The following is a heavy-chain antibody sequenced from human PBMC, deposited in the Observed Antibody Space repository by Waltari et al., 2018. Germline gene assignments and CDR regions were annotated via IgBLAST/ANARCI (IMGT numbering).Heavy chain of an antibody. CDR2: VDPEDGET. CDR3: ATVVVVPAAYTNWFDP. J-gene: IGHJ5*02. CDR1: GYTFTDYY. D-gene: IGHD2-2*01. V-gene: IGHV1-69-2*01. Sequence: EVQLVQSGAEVKKPGATVKISCKASGYTFTDYYMHWVQQAPGKGLEWMGRVDPEDGETIYAVKYQGRVTITADTATDTAYMELSSLRSEDRGVYYCATVVVVPAAYTNWFDPWGQGTLVTVSS.